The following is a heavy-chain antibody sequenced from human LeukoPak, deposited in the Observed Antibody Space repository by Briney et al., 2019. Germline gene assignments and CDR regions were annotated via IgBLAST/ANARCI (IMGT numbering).Heavy chain of an antibody. J-gene: IGHJ4*02. Sequence: VRSLRLSCAAPGFSFITYGMHWVRQDPGKGLEWVAVISYDGSNKYYADSVKGRFAISRDNSKNTLYLQMNSLRAEDTALYYCAKDIIPGDYVFDHWGQGTLVTVSS. V-gene: IGHV3-30*18. CDR3: AKDIIPGDYVFDH. D-gene: IGHD4-17*01. CDR1: GFSFITYG. CDR2: ISYDGSNK.